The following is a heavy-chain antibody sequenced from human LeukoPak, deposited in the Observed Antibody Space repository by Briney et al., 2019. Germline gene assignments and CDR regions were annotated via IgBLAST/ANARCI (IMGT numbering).Heavy chain of an antibody. CDR2: ISNGGSYI. D-gene: IGHD2-2*01. J-gene: IGHJ6*03. V-gene: IGHV3-21*01. CDR3: ARYCGTSRCLYYYHMDV. CDR1: GFSFNSYW. Sequence: PGGSLRLSCAASGFSFNSYWMSWVRQAPGKGLEWVSSISNGGSYIYYADSVKGRFTISRDDAKNSLYLQMNSLRAEDTAVYYCARYCGTSRCLYYYHMDVWGKGTTVTVS.